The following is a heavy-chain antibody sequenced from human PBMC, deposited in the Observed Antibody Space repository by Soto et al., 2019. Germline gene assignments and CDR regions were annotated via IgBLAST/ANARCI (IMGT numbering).Heavy chain of an antibody. Sequence: QVQLVESGGGVVQPGRSLRLSCAASGFTFSSYGMHWVRQAPGKGLEWVAVISYDGSNKYYADSVKGRFTISRDNSKNTLYLQMNSLRSEDTAVYYCAKDVLYCSSTRCYLDYYGMDVWGQGTTVTVSS. J-gene: IGHJ6*02. CDR2: ISYDGSNK. D-gene: IGHD2-2*01. CDR1: GFTFSSYG. V-gene: IGHV3-30*18. CDR3: AKDVLYCSSTRCYLDYYGMDV.